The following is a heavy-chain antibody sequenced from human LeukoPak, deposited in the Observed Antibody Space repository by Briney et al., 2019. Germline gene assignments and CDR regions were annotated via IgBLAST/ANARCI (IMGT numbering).Heavy chain of an antibody. CDR3: ARAPYDFWSGYSSSLHGMDV. J-gene: IGHJ6*02. CDR1: GGTFISYA. D-gene: IGHD3-3*01. Sequence: SVKVSCKASGGTFISYAISWVRQAPGQGLEWMGGIIPIFGTANYAQKFQGRVTITADESTSTAYMELSSLRSEDTAVYYCARAPYDFWSGYSSSLHGMDVWGQGTTVTVSS. CDR2: IIPIFGTA. V-gene: IGHV1-69*01.